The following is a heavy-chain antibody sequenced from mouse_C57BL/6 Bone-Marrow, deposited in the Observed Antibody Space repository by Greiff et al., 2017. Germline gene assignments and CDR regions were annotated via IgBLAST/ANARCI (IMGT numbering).Heavy chain of an antibody. CDR2: INPYNGGT. Sequence: VQLQQSGPVLVKPGASVKMSCKASGYTFTDYYMNWVKQSHGKSLEWIGVINPYNGGTSYNQKFKGKATLTVDKSSSTAYMELNSLTSEDSAVYYCARGVGRGNFDYWGQGTTLTVSS. D-gene: IGHD4-1*01. CDR1: GYTFTDYY. V-gene: IGHV1-19*01. J-gene: IGHJ2*01. CDR3: ARGVGRGNFDY.